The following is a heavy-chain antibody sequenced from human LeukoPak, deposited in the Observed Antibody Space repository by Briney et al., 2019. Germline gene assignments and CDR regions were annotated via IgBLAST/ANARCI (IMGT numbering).Heavy chain of an antibody. CDR1: GYTFTGYY. J-gene: IGHJ4*02. CDR3: ARFKSSKAVAGFDY. D-gene: IGHD6-19*01. Sequence: ASVKVSCKASGYTFTGYYMHWVRQAPGQGLAWMGWINPNSGGTNYAQKFQGRVTMTRDTSISTAYMELSRLRSDDTAVYYCARFKSSKAVAGFDYWGQGTLVTVSS. V-gene: IGHV1-2*02. CDR2: INPNSGGT.